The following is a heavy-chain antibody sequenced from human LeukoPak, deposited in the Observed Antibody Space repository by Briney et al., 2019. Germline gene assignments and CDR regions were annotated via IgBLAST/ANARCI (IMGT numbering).Heavy chain of an antibody. CDR2: IWYYGSNK. J-gene: IGHJ6*02. Sequence: GGSLRLSCAASGFTFSSYGMHEVRQAPGKGLEWVAVIWYYGSNKFYADSVKGRFTISRDNSKNTLYLQMNSLRAEDTAVYYCASGLILENSGYHGGVYGMDVWGQGTTVTVSS. CDR3: ASGLILENSGYHGGVYGMDV. CDR1: GFTFSSYG. V-gene: IGHV3-33*01. D-gene: IGHD3-22*01.